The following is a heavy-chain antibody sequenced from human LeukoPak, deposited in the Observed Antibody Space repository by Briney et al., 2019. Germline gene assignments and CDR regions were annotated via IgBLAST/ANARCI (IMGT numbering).Heavy chain of an antibody. CDR2: IYYSGST. CDR3: ASLAKKSSGYFRDY. J-gene: IGHJ4*02. D-gene: IGHD3-22*01. CDR1: GGSISSYY. V-gene: IGHV4-59*12. Sequence: SETLSLTCTVSGGSISSYYWSWIRQPPGKGLEWIGYIYYSGSTNYNPSLKSRVTISVDTSKNQFSLKLSSVTAADTAVYYCASLAKKSSGYFRDYWGQGTLVTVSS.